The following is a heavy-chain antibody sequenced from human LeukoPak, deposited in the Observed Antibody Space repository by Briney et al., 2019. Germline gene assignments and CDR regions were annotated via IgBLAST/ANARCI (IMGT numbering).Heavy chain of an antibody. D-gene: IGHD6-6*01. CDR1: GITFSSYW. CDR3: ARENIAARPHHFDY. CDR2: IKQDGSEK. V-gene: IGHV3-7*01. J-gene: IGHJ4*02. Sequence: GGSLRLSCATSGITFSSYWMTWVSQAPGKGLEWVANIKQDGSEKYYVDSVKGRFTISRDNAKNSLYLQMNSLRAEDTAVCYCARENIAARPHHFDYWGQGTLVTVSS.